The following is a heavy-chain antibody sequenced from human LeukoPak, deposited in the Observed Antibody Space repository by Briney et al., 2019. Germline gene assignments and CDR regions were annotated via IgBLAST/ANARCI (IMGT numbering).Heavy chain of an antibody. D-gene: IGHD5-18*01. CDR2: ISGSGGST. J-gene: IGHJ4*02. CDR1: GFTFSNYA. Sequence: PGGSLRLSCAASGFTFSNYAMSWVRQAPGKGLEWVSAISGSGGSTYYADSVKGRFTISRDNSKNTLYLQMNSLRAEDTAAYYCAKGADGGYSYGYGYWGQGTLVTVSS. CDR3: AKGADGGYSYGYGY. V-gene: IGHV3-23*01.